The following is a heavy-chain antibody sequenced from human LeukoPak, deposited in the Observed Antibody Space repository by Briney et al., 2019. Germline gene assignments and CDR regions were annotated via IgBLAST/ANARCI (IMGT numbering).Heavy chain of an antibody. CDR1: GFTFSDYY. Sequence: PGGSLRLSCAASGFTFSDYYVSWIRQSPGKGLEWVSYISSSSSYTNYADSVKGRFTISRDNAKNSLYLQRNSRRAEDTAVYYGARPREGRFGEWYFDYWGQGTLVTVSS. V-gene: IGHV3-11*03. CDR3: ARPREGRFGEWYFDY. J-gene: IGHJ4*02. D-gene: IGHD3-10*01. CDR2: ISSSSSYT.